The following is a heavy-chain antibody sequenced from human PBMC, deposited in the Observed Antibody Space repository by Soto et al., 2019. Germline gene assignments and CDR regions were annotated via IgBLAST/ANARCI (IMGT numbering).Heavy chain of an antibody. J-gene: IGHJ4*02. D-gene: IGHD6-19*01. CDR2: IYWDDDK. Sequence: QITLKESGPTLVKPTQTLTLTCTFSGFSLSSTRMAVGWIRQPPCKSLEWLALIYWDDDKRYSPFLKSRLTITKDTAKNQVGLTMSNLDHVDTARYYCAHIVVAGLGYYFDYWGQGTLVTVSS. V-gene: IGHV2-5*02. CDR3: AHIVVAGLGYYFDY. CDR1: GFSLSSTRMA.